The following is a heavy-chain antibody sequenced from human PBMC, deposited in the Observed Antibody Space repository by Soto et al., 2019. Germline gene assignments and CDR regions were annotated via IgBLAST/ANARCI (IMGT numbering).Heavy chain of an antibody. CDR3: ARRGRRHGYSYGDFDY. V-gene: IGHV4-30-2*01. CDR1: VGSISSGGYS. D-gene: IGHD5-18*01. J-gene: IGHJ4*02. Sequence: PSEPLSLTCAVSVGSISSGGYSWVWVRQPPWKGLEWIGYIYHSGSTYYNPSLKSRVTISVDRSKNQFSLKLSSVTAADTAVYYCARRGRRHGYSYGDFDYWGQGTLVTVSS. CDR2: IYHSGST.